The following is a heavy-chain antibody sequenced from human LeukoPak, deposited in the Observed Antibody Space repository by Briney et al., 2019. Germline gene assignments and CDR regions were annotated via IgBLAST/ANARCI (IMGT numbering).Heavy chain of an antibody. Sequence: GGSLRLSCAASGFTFSSYWMSWVRQAPGKGLEWVANIKQDGSEKYYVDSVKGRFTISRDNAKNSLYLQMNSLRAEDTAVYYCATYLYRDSGSYYGYWGQGTLVTVSS. D-gene: IGHD1-26*01. J-gene: IGHJ4*02. CDR2: IKQDGSEK. CDR1: GFTFSSYW. CDR3: ATYLYRDSGSYYGY. V-gene: IGHV3-7*01.